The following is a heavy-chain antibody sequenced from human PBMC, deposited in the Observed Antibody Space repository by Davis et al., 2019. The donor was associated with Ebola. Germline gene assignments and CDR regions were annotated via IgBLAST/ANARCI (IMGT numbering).Heavy chain of an antibody. Sequence: HSQTLSLTCAISGDSVSSNSAAWNWIRQSPSRGLEWLGRTYYRSKWYNDYAVSVKSRITINPDTSKNQFSLQLNSVTPEDTAVYYCARDRGSSSWYYYYYYGMDVWGQGTTVTVSS. V-gene: IGHV6-1*01. CDR1: GDSVSSNSAA. J-gene: IGHJ6*02. CDR2: TYYRSKWYN. D-gene: IGHD6-13*01. CDR3: ARDRGSSSWYYYYYYGMDV.